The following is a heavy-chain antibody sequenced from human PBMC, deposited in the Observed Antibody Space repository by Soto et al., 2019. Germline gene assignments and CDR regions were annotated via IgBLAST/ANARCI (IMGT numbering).Heavy chain of an antibody. V-gene: IGHV4-59*01. Sequence: QVQLQESGPGLVKPSETLSLTCAVSGDSISSYYCMWIRQPPGKGLESIGYLYYGRSANYNPSLKSRLTLSVDTSTNQCSLTLSSMPAADTAVSYCALRSMAVVPEYWGQGTLVTVSS. J-gene: IGHJ4*02. D-gene: IGHD3-22*01. CDR1: GDSISSYY. CDR3: ALRSMAVVPEY. CDR2: LYYGRSA.